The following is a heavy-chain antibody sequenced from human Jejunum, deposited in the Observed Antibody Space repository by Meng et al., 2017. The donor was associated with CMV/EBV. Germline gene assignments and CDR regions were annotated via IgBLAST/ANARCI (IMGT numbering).Heavy chain of an antibody. V-gene: IGHV1-18*01. CDR2: ISTYNGKT. Sequence: QVQLVQAGAEVKKPGAPVKVSCKASGYTFFSYDITWVRQAPGQGLEWMGWISTYNGKTNFAQKLLGRVTMTTDTSTNTAYMELRSLRSDDTAIYYCARGIVGTTIDLWGRGTLVTVSS. J-gene: IGHJ5*02. D-gene: IGHD1-26*01. CDR1: GYTFFSYD. CDR3: ARGIVGTTIDL.